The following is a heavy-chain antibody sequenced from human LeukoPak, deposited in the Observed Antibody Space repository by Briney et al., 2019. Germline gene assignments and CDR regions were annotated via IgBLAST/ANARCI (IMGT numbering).Heavy chain of an antibody. CDR3: GKKITVVRGTSGFDC. CDR1: GFTFSGYA. Sequence: GGSLRLSCAASGFTFSGYAMSWVRQAPGKGLEWVSAISGSGGSTYYADSVKGRFTISRDNSKNTLYLQMNSLRAEDTAVYYCGKKITVVRGTSGFDCWGQGTLVTVSS. J-gene: IGHJ4*02. V-gene: IGHV3-23*01. D-gene: IGHD3-10*01. CDR2: ISGSGGST.